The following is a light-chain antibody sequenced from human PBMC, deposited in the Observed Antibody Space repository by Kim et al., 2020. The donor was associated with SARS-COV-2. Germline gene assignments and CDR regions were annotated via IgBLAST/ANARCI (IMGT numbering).Light chain of an antibody. V-gene: IGLV3-1*01. CDR3: QAWDSRTVI. CDR2: EDN. Sequence: SYELTQPPSVSVSPGQTASITCSGDKLGDKYACWYQQKPGQSPILVIYEDNERPSEIPDRFSDSKSGNTATLTVSGTQPMDEADYYCQAWDSRTVIFGGGTQLTVL. CDR1: KLGDKY. J-gene: IGLJ2*01.